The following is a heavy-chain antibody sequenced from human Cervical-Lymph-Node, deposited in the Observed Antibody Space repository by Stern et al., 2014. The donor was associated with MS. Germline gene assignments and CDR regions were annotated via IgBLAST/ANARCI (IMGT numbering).Heavy chain of an antibody. CDR3: AREGTVTNYYYYGMDV. CDR1: GGSISSGGYY. D-gene: IGHD4-11*01. J-gene: IGHJ6*02. CDR2: IYYSGST. V-gene: IGHV4-31*03. Sequence: QLQLQESGPGLVKPSQTLSLTCTVSGGSISSGGYYWSWIRQHPGKGLEWIGYIYYSGSTYYKPSLKSRVTISVDTSKNQFSLKLSSVTAADTAVYYCAREGTVTNYYYYGMDVWGQGTTVTVSS.